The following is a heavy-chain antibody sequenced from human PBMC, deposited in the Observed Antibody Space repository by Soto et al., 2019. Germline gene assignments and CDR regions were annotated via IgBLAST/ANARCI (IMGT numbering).Heavy chain of an antibody. CDR2: IWNDGSNE. CDR3: VRDAADSGYAFDI. J-gene: IGHJ3*02. Sequence: QLVESGGGVVQPGRSLRLSCAASGFTFSRDAMHWVRQAPGKGLECVAFIWNDGSNEYYADSVKGRAIISRDNSENTVYLQMNSLRGEDTAVYFCVRDAADSGYAFDIWGQGTMVTVSS. D-gene: IGHD2-15*01. V-gene: IGHV3-33*01. CDR1: GFTFSRDA.